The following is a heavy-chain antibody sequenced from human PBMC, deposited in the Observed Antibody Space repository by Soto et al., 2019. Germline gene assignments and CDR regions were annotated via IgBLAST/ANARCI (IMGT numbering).Heavy chain of an antibody. D-gene: IGHD2-2*01. J-gene: IGHJ6*02. CDR3: ARRYCSSTSCPSKYYGMEV. CDR2: IDPSDSYT. Sequence: PGESLKISCKGSGYSFTSYWISWVRQMPGKGLEWMGRIDPSDSYTNYSPSFQGHVTISTDKSIGTAYLQWSSLKASDTAMYYCARRYCSSTSCPSKYYGMEVWGQGTMVTV. CDR1: GYSFTSYW. V-gene: IGHV5-10-1*01.